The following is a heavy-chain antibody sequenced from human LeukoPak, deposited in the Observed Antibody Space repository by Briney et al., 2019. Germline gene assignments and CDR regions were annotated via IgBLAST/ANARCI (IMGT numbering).Heavy chain of an antibody. CDR2: IYTSGST. CDR1: GGSISSYY. D-gene: IGHD3-9*01. J-gene: IGHJ6*03. CDR3: ARDGPDYDILTGYYHLYYYYMDV. Sequence: SETLSLTCTVSGGSISSYYWSWIRQSAGKGLEWIGRIYTSGSTNYNPSLKSRVTMSVDTSKNQFSLKLSSVTAADTAVYYCARDGPDYDILTGYYHLYYYYMDVWGKGTTVTVSS. V-gene: IGHV4-4*07.